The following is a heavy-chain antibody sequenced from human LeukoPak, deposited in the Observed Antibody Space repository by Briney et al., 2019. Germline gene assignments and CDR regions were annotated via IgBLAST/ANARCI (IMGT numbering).Heavy chain of an antibody. Sequence: GASVKVSCKASGYTFTSYGISWVRQAPGQGLEWMGWISAYNGNTNYAQKLQGRVTMTTDTSTSTAYTELRSLRSDDTAVYYCARDLRATWPPNLQHWGQGTLVTVSS. D-gene: IGHD5-12*01. CDR3: ARDLRATWPPNLQH. CDR1: GYTFTSYG. CDR2: ISAYNGNT. J-gene: IGHJ1*01. V-gene: IGHV1-18*01.